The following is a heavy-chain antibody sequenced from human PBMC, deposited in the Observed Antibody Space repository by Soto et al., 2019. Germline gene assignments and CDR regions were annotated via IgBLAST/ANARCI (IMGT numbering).Heavy chain of an antibody. Sequence: EVQLVESGGGLVKPGGSLRLSCAASGFTFSSYSMNWVRQAPGKGLEWVSSISSSSSYIYYADSVKGRFTISRDNANKSLYLQMNSLRAEDTAVYYCARDRYDILTGPDAFDIWGQGTMVTVSS. D-gene: IGHD3-9*01. CDR3: ARDRYDILTGPDAFDI. CDR2: ISSSSSYI. J-gene: IGHJ3*02. CDR1: GFTFSSYS. V-gene: IGHV3-21*01.